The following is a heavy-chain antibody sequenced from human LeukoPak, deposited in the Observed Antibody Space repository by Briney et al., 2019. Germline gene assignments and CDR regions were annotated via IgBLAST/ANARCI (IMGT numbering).Heavy chain of an antibody. CDR1: GGSFSGYY. J-gene: IGHJ6*03. V-gene: IGHV4-34*01. CDR3: ARVPRYYYGSGAIYYYYYYMDV. Sequence: SETLSLTRAVYGGSFSGYYWSWIRQPPGKGLEWIGEINHSGSTNYNPSLKSRVTISVDTSKNQFSLKLSSVTAADTAVYYCARVPRYYYGSGAIYYYYYYMDVWGKGTTVTVSS. D-gene: IGHD3-10*01. CDR2: INHSGST.